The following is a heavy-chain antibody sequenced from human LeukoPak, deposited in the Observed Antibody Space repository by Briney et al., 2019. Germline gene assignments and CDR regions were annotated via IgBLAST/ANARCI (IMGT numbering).Heavy chain of an antibody. D-gene: IGHD3-16*02. CDR1: GYTFSRYG. Sequence: ASVEVSCKASGYTFSRYGISWVRQAPGQGLEWMGWISVYNGKTKYAQKFQGRVTLTTDTFTSTAYMEVTSLRSDDTAVYYCARDQYDSVWDSHRPFFDYWGQGTLVTVSS. CDR2: ISVYNGKT. V-gene: IGHV1-18*01. CDR3: ARDQYDSVWDSHRPFFDY. J-gene: IGHJ4*02.